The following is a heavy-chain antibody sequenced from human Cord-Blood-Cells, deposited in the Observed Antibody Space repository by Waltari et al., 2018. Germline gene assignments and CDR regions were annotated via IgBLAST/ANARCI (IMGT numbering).Heavy chain of an antibody. CDR1: GYSFTSYW. V-gene: IGHV5-51*01. Sequence: EVQLVQSGAEVKKPGESLKISCKGSGYSFTSYWIGWVRQMPGKGLAWIGILSPGDSYPRNSPSFQGQVTISADKSISTAYLQWSSLKASDTAMYYCASTSIYCSSTSCYTESWYFDLWGRGTLVTVSS. J-gene: IGHJ2*01. CDR2: LSPGDSYP. CDR3: ASTSIYCSSTSCYTESWYFDL. D-gene: IGHD2-2*02.